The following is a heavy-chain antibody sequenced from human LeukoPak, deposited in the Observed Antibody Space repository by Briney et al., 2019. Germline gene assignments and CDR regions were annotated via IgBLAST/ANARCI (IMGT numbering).Heavy chain of an antibody. CDR2: ISSSGSYI. D-gene: IGHD3-10*02. CDR1: RFTFSSYS. Sequence: GGSLRLSCAASRFTFSSYSMNWVRQAPGKGLEWVSSISSSGSYIYYADSVKGRFTISRDNAKNSLYLQMNSLRAEDTAVYYCAELGITMIGGVWGRGTTVTISS. CDR3: AELGITMIGGV. J-gene: IGHJ6*04. V-gene: IGHV3-21*01.